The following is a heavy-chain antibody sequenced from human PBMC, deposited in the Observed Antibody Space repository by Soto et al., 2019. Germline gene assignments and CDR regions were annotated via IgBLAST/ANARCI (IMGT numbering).Heavy chain of an antibody. CDR3: ASTYQPLLHETEYYFDY. CDR2: ISSSGSTI. J-gene: IGHJ4*02. Sequence: QVQLVESGGGLVKPGGSLRLSCAAYGFTFSDYYMSWIRQAPGKGLEWVSYISSSGSTIYYADSVKGRFTISRDNAKNSLYLQMNSLRAEDTAVYYCASTYQPLLHETEYYFDYWGQGTLVTVSS. D-gene: IGHD2-2*01. V-gene: IGHV3-11*01. CDR1: GFTFSDYY.